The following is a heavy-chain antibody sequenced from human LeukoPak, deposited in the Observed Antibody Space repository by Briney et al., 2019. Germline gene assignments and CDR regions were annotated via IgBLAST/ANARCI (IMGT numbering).Heavy chain of an antibody. V-gene: IGHV3-30-3*01. CDR1: GFTFSSYA. CDR3: ARESNRWYDTDV. J-gene: IGHJ6*02. CDR2: ISYDGNNE. Sequence: GRSLRLSCAGSGFTFSSYAIHWVRLAPGKGLEWVALISYDGNNEYYPDSVKGRLTISRDNSKNTVHPQMNSLTTEDTAVYYCARESNRWYDTDVWGQGTTVTVSS. D-gene: IGHD2-15*01.